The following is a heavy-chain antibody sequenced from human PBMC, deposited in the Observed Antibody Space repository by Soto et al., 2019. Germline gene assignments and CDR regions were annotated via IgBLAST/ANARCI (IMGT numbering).Heavy chain of an antibody. Sequence: ASVKVSCKASGGTFSSYAISWVRQAPRQGLEWMGGIIPIFGTANYAQKFQGRVTITADESTSTAYMELSSLRSEDTAVYYCARDRCEWELPGRDAFDIWGQGTMVTVSS. CDR1: GGTFSSYA. V-gene: IGHV1-69*13. D-gene: IGHD1-26*01. CDR2: IIPIFGTA. CDR3: ARDRCEWELPGRDAFDI. J-gene: IGHJ3*02.